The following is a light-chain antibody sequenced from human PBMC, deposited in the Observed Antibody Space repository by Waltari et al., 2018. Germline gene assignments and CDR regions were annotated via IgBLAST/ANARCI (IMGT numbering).Light chain of an antibody. Sequence: EIVVKQSPGTLSVSTGERVTVSCRASQTITGSWLTWYHQKPGQAPRLLIYGASNRAPGIPDRFSGSGSGTDFTLTISRLEPEDSAVYYCQQYDGSVVTFGGGTKVEIK. CDR3: QQYDGSVVT. V-gene: IGKV3-20*01. J-gene: IGKJ4*01. CDR1: QTITGSW. CDR2: GAS.